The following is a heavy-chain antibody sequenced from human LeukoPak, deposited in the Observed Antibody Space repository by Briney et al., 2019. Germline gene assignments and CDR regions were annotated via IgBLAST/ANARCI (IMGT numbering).Heavy chain of an antibody. CDR3: ARQSGGGCGLGY. D-gene: IGHD6-19*01. Sequence: ASVTVSCKASGYTFTGNYMHWVRQTPGQGLEWMGWINPNSGGTNYAQTFQGRVTMTRDTSISTAYMELSRLRSDDTAVYYCARQSGGGCGLGYWGQGTLVTVSS. V-gene: IGHV1-2*02. CDR2: INPNSGGT. J-gene: IGHJ4*02. CDR1: GYTFTGNY.